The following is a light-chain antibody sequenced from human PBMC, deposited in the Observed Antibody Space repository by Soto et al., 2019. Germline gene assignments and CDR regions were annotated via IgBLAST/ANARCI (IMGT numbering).Light chain of an antibody. CDR3: CSYAGSSTYV. J-gene: IGLJ1*01. V-gene: IGLV2-23*01. CDR2: EGS. Sequence: QSVLTQPASVSGSPGQSITISCTGTSSDVGSYNLVSWYQQHPGKAPKLMIYEGSKRPSGVSNRFSGSKSGNTASLTISGLQAEDEADYYCCSYAGSSTYVFGKRTKVTV. CDR1: SSDVGSYNL.